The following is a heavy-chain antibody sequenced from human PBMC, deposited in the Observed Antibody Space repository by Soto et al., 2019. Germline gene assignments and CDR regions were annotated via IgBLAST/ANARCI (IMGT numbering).Heavy chain of an antibody. Sequence: QVQLVQSGAEVKKPGSSVKVSCKASGGTFSSYAISWVRQAPGQGLEWMGGIIPIFGTANYAQKFQSRVTITADESTSTAYMERRSLSSEDTAVYYCARGVALTLTLELRTGNYYYGMDVWGQGTTVTVSS. D-gene: IGHD1-7*01. CDR3: ARGVALTLTLELRTGNYYYGMDV. CDR1: GGTFSSYA. V-gene: IGHV1-69*01. J-gene: IGHJ6*02. CDR2: IIPIFGTA.